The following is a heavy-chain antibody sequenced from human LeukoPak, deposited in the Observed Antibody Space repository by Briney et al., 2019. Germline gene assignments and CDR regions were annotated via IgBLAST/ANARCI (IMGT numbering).Heavy chain of an antibody. D-gene: IGHD1-1*01. CDR1: GFTFSIYS. J-gene: IGHJ4*02. CDR3: AKDRVRNFDY. V-gene: IGHV3-48*01. Sequence: GGSPRLSCAASGFTFSIYSMNWVRQAPGKGLEWVSYISDSSSTIYYTDSVKGRFTISRDNAKSSLYLQMNSLRAEDTAVYYCAKDRVRNFDYWGQGTLVTVSS. CDR2: ISDSSSTI.